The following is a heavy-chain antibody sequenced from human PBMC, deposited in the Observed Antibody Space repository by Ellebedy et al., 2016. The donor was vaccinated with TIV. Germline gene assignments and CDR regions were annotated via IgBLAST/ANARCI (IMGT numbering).Heavy chain of an antibody. D-gene: IGHD3-16*01. V-gene: IGHV3-30-3*01. CDR1: GFTFSSFA. CDR2: ISYDGSNK. CDR3: ARDDTDSSLGGY. J-gene: IGHJ4*02. Sequence: GESLKISCAASGFTFSSFAMTWVRQAPGKGLEWVAVISYDGSNKYYADSVKGRFTISRDNSKNTLYLQMNSLRAEDTAVYYCARDDTDSSLGGYWGQGTLVTVSS.